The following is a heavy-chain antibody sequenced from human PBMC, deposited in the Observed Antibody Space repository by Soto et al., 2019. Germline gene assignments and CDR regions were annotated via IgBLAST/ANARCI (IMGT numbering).Heavy chain of an antibody. CDR3: ATLDYGGNFDY. V-gene: IGHV4-59*01. CDR2: IYYSGST. CDR1: GGSISSYY. Sequence: SETLSLTCTVSGGSISSYYWSWIRQPPGKGLEWIGYIYYSGSTNYNPSLKSRVTISVDTSKNQFSLKLSSVTAADTAVYYCATLDYGGNFDYWGQGTLVTVSS. J-gene: IGHJ4*02. D-gene: IGHD4-17*01.